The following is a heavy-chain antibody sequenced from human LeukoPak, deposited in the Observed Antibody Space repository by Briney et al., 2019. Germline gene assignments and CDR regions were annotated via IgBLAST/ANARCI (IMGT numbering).Heavy chain of an antibody. CDR3: AKTGLRYSAFDY. CDR1: GFTFSSYA. Sequence: GASLRLSCAASGFTFSSYAMSWVRQAPGKGLEWVSAISGSGGSTYYADSVKGRFTISRDNSKNTLYLQMNSLRAEDMAVYYCAKTGLRYSAFDYWGQGTLVTVSS. J-gene: IGHJ4*02. V-gene: IGHV3-23*01. CDR2: ISGSGGST. D-gene: IGHD3-9*01.